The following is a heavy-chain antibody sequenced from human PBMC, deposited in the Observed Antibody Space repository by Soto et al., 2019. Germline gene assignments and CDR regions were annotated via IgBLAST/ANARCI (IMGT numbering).Heavy chain of an antibody. CDR2: VIPIFGTA. Sequence: ASVKVSCKASGGTFSSYAISWVRQAPGQGLEWMGGVIPIFGTADYAQKFQGRVTITADESTSTAYMELSSLRSEDTVVYYCARDTGRYCSGGSCYSSRGMDVWGQGTTVTVSS. D-gene: IGHD2-15*01. CDR1: GGTFSSYA. V-gene: IGHV1-69*13. J-gene: IGHJ6*02. CDR3: ARDTGRYCSGGSCYSSRGMDV.